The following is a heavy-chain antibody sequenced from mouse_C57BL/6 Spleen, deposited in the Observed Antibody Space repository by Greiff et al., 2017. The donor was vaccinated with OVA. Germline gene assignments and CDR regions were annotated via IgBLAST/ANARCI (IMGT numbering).Heavy chain of an antibody. Sequence: VQLQQSGTVLARPGASVKMSCKTSGYTFTSYWMHWVKQRPEQGLEWIGRIDPEDGDTEYAPKFQGKATMTADTSSNTAYLQLSSLTSEDTAVYYCTRGYSEEFAYWGQGTLVTVSA. V-gene: IGHV14-1*01. J-gene: IGHJ3*01. D-gene: IGHD2-3*01. CDR3: TRGYSEEFAY. CDR1: GYTFTSYW. CDR2: IDPEDGDT.